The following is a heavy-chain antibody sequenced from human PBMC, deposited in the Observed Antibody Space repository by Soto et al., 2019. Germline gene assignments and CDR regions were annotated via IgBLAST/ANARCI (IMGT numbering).Heavy chain of an antibody. CDR1: GYTFTSYG. Sequence: ASVKVSCKASGYTFTSYGIRWVRQAPGQGLEWMGCVSAYNGNTNYAQKLQGRVTMITDTSTSTAFMELRSMRSEDTAVYYCAIDLYYYESSGNDAFEIWVQGSMVTVSS. D-gene: IGHD3-22*01. V-gene: IGHV1-18*01. CDR3: AIDLYYYESSGNDAFEI. J-gene: IGHJ3*02. CDR2: VSAYNGNT.